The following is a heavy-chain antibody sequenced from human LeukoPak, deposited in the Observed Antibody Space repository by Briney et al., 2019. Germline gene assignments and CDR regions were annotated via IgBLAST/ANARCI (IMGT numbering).Heavy chain of an antibody. CDR2: INPNSGGT. D-gene: IGHD3-22*01. CDR3: ARGDKYDSSGYYPDY. V-gene: IGHV1-2*02. J-gene: IGHJ4*02. CDR1: GYTFTGYY. Sequence: GASVKVSCKASGYTFTGYYMHWVRQAPGQGLEWMGWINPNSGGTNYAQKFQGRVTMTRDTSISTAYMELSRLRSDDTAVYYCARGDKYDSSGYYPDYWGQGTLVTVSS.